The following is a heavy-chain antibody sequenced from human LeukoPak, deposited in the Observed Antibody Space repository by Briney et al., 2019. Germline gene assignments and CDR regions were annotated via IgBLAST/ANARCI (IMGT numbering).Heavy chain of an antibody. J-gene: IGHJ6*03. CDR2: MNPNSGNT. V-gene: IGHV1-8*03. D-gene: IGHD6-13*01. Sequence: GASVKVSCKASGYTFTGYYMHWVRQAPGQGLEWMGWMNPNSGNTGYAQKFQGRVTITRNTSISTAYMELSSLRSEDTAVYYCARGRRQQLVFYYYYYMDVWGKGTTVTVSS. CDR1: GYTFTGYY. CDR3: ARGRRQQLVFYYYYYMDV.